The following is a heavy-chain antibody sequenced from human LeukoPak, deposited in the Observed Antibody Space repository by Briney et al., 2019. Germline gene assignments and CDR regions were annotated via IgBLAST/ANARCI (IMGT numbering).Heavy chain of an antibody. CDR2: INQDGSAR. J-gene: IGHJ4*02. CDR3: AKWDTYYDSSGYYFY. D-gene: IGHD3-22*01. CDR1: EFTFSRFW. V-gene: IGHV3-7*03. Sequence: GGSLRLSCVASEFTFSRFWMSWVRQAPGKGLEWVAHINQDGSARYYVDSVKGRFTISRDNAKNSLYLQMNSLRAEDTAVYYCAKWDTYYDSSGYYFYWGQGTLVTVSS.